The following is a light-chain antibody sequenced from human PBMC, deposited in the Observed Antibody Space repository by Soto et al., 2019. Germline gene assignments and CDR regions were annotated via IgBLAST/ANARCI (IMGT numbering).Light chain of an antibody. CDR2: GIS. CDR1: SSNIGAGYD. CDR3: QSYDSSLSGYV. Sequence: QSVLTQPPSVSGAPGQRVTISCTGSSSNIGAGYDVHWYQQHPGTAPKLLIYGISNRPSGVPDRFSGSKSGTSASLAITGLQAEDEADYYCQSYDSSLSGYVFGTGTKVTVL. J-gene: IGLJ1*01. V-gene: IGLV1-40*01.